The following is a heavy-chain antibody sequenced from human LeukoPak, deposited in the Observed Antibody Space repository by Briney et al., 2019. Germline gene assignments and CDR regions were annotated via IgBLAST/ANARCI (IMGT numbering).Heavy chain of an antibody. D-gene: IGHD3-10*01. CDR1: GGSISSSSYY. CDR2: SYYSGST. V-gene: IGHV4-39*06. Sequence: ASETLSLTCTVSGGSISSSSYYWGWIRQPPGKGLEWIGCSYYSGSTNYNPSLKSLVTISVDTSTSQFPLKLSSVTAANTAVYYCAREYRMSCYLNWFDPGGQGTLVTVS. J-gene: IGHJ5*02. CDR3: AREYRMSCYLNWFDP.